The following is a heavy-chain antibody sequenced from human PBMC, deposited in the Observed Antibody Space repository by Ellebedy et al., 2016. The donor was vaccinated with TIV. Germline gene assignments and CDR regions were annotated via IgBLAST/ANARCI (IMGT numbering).Heavy chain of an antibody. Sequence: ASVKVSCXASRYTLTGYYMHWVRQAPGQGLEWMGWINPDSGDTNYAQKFQGRVTMTRDTSISTAYMDLSRLRSDDTAVYYCARDEVGLDPWGQGTLVTVSS. CDR3: ARDEVGLDP. V-gene: IGHV1-2*02. CDR1: RYTLTGYY. J-gene: IGHJ5*02. CDR2: INPDSGDT. D-gene: IGHD1-26*01.